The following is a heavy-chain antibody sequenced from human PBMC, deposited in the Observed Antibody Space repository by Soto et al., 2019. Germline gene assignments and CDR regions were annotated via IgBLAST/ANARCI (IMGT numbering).Heavy chain of an antibody. Sequence: GGSLRLSCAAPGFTFRSYGMHWVRQAPGKGLEWVALMSFDGSNKYYADSVRGRFTISSDNSKSTLYLQMDILGPEDTAVYYCAKEFGWELQLSHPYYNSGMDVWGQGTTVTVSS. D-gene: IGHD1-1*01. CDR3: AKEFGWELQLSHPYYNSGMDV. V-gene: IGHV3-30*18. J-gene: IGHJ6*02. CDR2: MSFDGSNK. CDR1: GFTFRSYG.